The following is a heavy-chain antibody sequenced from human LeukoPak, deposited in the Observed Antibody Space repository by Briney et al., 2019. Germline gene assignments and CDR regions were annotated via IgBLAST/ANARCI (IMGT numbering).Heavy chain of an antibody. J-gene: IGHJ4*02. CDR2: IYQSGIT. CDR1: GYSISSGYY. Sequence: SETLSLTCTVSGYSISSGYYWGWIRQPPGKGLEWIGSIYQSGITYYNPSLKSRVTISVDTSKNQFSLKLSSVTAADTAVYYCARGLTAKDYWGQGTLVTVSS. CDR3: ARGLTAKDY. V-gene: IGHV4-38-2*02. D-gene: IGHD2-21*02.